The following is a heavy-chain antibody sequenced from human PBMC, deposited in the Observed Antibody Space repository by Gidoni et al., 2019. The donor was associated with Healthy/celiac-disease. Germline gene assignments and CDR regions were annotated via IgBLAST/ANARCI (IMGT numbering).Heavy chain of an antibody. V-gene: IGHV3-21*01. Sequence: EVQLVESGGGLVTPGGSLRLSCAASGFTFSSYSMNWVRQAPGKGLEWVSSISSSSSYIYYADSVKGRFTISRDNAKNSLYLQMNSLRAEDTAVYYCARDRDSSGGDNDYWGQGTLVTVSS. D-gene: IGHD6-19*01. CDR3: ARDRDSSGGDNDY. CDR2: ISSSSSYI. CDR1: GFTFSSYS. J-gene: IGHJ4*02.